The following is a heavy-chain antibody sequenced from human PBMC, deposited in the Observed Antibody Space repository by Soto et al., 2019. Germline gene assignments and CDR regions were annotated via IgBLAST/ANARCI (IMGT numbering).Heavy chain of an antibody. Sequence: QLQLQESGSGLVKPSQTLSLTCAVSGGSISSGGYSWSWIRQPPGKGLEYIGYSYHSGSTYYNPSIKSRVTISVDSSKNQFSLNLSSVPAADTAVYYCARVRSGWGIDYWGQGTLVTVSS. CDR1: GGSISSGGYS. D-gene: IGHD6-19*01. CDR3: ARVRSGWGIDY. J-gene: IGHJ4*02. V-gene: IGHV4-30-2*01. CDR2: SYHSGST.